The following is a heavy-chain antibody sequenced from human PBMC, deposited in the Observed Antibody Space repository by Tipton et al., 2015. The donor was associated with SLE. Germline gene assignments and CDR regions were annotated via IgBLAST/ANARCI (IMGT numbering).Heavy chain of an antibody. V-gene: IGHV4-61*02. D-gene: IGHD3-3*01. Sequence: TLSLTCTVSGGSISRGSYYWSWIRQPAGKGLEWIGRIYTSGSTNYNPSLKSRVTISVDTYKNQFSLKLSSVTAADTAVYYCARDDFWSGREWFDPWGHGTLVTVSP. CDR3: ARDDFWSGREWFDP. J-gene: IGHJ5*02. CDR1: GGSISRGSYY. CDR2: IYTSGST.